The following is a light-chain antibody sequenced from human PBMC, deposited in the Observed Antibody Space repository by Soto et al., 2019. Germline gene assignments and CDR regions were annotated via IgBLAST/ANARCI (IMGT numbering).Light chain of an antibody. CDR3: FSHRGGDSHV. CDR2: GVT. CDR1: SSDIGSYNL. J-gene: IGLJ1*01. V-gene: IGLV2-23*02. Sequence: QSALTQPASVSGSPGQSITISCTGTSSDIGSYNLVSWYQQYPGKAPKLMIYGVTNRPSGVSNRFSGSKTGNTASLTISGLQAEDEADYYCFSHRGGDSHVFGTGTKLTVL.